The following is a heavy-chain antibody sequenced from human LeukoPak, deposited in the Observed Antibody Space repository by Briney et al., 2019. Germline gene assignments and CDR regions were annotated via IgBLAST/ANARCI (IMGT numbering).Heavy chain of an antibody. CDR1: GFTFSSYA. Sequence: GWSLRLSCAASGFTFSSYAMSWVRQAPGKGLEWVSAISGSGGSTYYADSVKGRFTISRDNSKNTLYLQMNSLRAEDTAVYYCAKVPPGYCSSTSCFGYYFDYWGQGTLVTVSS. J-gene: IGHJ4*02. CDR2: ISGSGGST. V-gene: IGHV3-23*01. D-gene: IGHD2-2*01. CDR3: AKVPPGYCSSTSCFGYYFDY.